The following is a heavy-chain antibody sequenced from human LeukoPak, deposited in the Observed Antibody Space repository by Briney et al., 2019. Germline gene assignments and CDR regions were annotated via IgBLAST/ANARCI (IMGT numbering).Heavy chain of an antibody. CDR1: GYTFTGYY. V-gene: IGHV1-2*02. Sequence: GASVKVSCKASGYTFTGYYMHWVRQAPGQGLEWMGWINPNSGGTNYAQKFQGRVTMTRDTSISTAYMELSRLRSDDTAVYYCARVREVWLQFIIRVSSYYYYYMDVWGKGTTVTISS. CDR3: ARVREVWLQFIIRVSSYYYYYMDV. CDR2: INPNSGGT. D-gene: IGHD5-24*01. J-gene: IGHJ6*03.